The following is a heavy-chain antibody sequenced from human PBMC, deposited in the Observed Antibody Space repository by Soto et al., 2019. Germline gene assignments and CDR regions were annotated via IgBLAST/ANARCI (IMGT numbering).Heavy chain of an antibody. CDR3: ARDMPISTSGNYPYYFGY. V-gene: IGHV3-48*01. J-gene: IGHJ4*02. CDR1: GFNFSSYS. CDR2: ISSSSSAI. Sequence: GGSLRLSCAASGFNFSSYSINWVRQAPGKGLEWVSYISSSSSAIYYADSVKGRFTISRDNAKNSLYLQMNSLRAEDTAVYYCARDMPISTSGNYPYYFGYWGQGALVTVSS. D-gene: IGHD3-10*01.